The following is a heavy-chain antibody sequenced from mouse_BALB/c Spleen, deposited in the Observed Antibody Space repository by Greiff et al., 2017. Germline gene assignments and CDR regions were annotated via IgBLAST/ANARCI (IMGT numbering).Heavy chain of an antibody. CDR2: ISYSGST. J-gene: IGHJ4*01. D-gene: IGHD2-4*01. V-gene: IGHV3-8*02. CDR1: GDSITSGY. CDR3: ARAPDYDRMDY. Sequence: EVKVEESGPSLAKPSQTLSLTCSVTGDSITSGYWNWIRKFPGNKLEYMGYISYSGSTYYNPSLKSRISITRDTSKNQYYLQLNSVTTEDTATYYCARAPDYDRMDYWGQGTSVTVSS.